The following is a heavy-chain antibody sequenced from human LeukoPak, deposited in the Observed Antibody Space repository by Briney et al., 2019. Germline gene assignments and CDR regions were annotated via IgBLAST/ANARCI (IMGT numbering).Heavy chain of an antibody. CDR3: ATFQLGIPY. Sequence: SETLSLTCTVSGGSVSSGSYYWSWIRQPPGKGLEWIGYIYYSGSTNYNPSLKSRVTISVDTSKNQFSLKLSSVTAADTAVYYCATFQLGIPYWGQGTLVTVSS. J-gene: IGHJ4*02. CDR2: IYYSGST. D-gene: IGHD3-16*01. CDR1: GGSVSSGSYY. V-gene: IGHV4-61*01.